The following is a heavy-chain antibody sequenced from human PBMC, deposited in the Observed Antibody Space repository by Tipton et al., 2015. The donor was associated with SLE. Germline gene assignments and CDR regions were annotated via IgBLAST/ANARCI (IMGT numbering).Heavy chain of an antibody. CDR1: GFTFSSRA. Sequence: QLVQSGGGVVQPGRSLRLSCAASGFTFSSRAMHWVRQAPGKGLEWVAVISYDGSDKFYADSVKGRFTISRDNSKNTVYLQMNTLRVEDTAVYYCAKRGGYCSSNGCQRGLDVWGQGTTVTVSS. CDR3: AKRGGYCSSNGCQRGLDV. V-gene: IGHV3-30*04. D-gene: IGHD2-2*01. CDR2: ISYDGSDK. J-gene: IGHJ6*02.